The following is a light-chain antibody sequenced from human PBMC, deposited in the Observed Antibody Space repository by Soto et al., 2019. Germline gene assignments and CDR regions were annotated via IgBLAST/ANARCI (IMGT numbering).Light chain of an antibody. J-gene: IGKJ5*01. CDR3: QQFNSYPIT. V-gene: IGKV1-13*02. Sequence: AIQLTQSPSSLSASVGERVTITCRASQDIRGALAWYQQTPGKAPKILIYDVSTLQSGVPSRFSGSSSGTDFSLTISSLQPEDFATYFCQQFNSYPITFGQGPRLDIK. CDR1: QDIRGA. CDR2: DVS.